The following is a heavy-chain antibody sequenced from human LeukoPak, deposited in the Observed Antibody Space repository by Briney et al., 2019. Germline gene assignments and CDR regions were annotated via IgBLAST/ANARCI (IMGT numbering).Heavy chain of an antibody. D-gene: IGHD5-24*01. CDR2: IYTSGST. CDR1: SGSISSYY. V-gene: IGHV4-4*07. CDR3: ARTREGLQLEAFDI. Sequence: SETLSLTCTVSSGSISSYYWSWIRQPAGKGLEWIGRIYTSGSTNYNPSLKSRVTMSVDTSKNQFSLKLSSVTAADTAVYYCARTREGLQLEAFDIWGQGTMVTVSS. J-gene: IGHJ3*02.